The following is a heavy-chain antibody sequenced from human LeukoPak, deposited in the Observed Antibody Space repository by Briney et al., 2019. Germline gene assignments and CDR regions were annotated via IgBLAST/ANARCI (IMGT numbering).Heavy chain of an antibody. CDR1: EGTFSFYA. J-gene: IGHJ4*02. D-gene: IGHD3-10*01. Sequence: ASVKVSCKASEGTFSFYAINWVRQAPGQGLEWMGRIIPIPGMANYAQKFQGRVTITADSSTSTAYMEVSSLRSEDTAVYYCARAVVVARGLMAYFDYWGQGTLVTVSS. CDR3: ARAVVVARGLMAYFDY. V-gene: IGHV1-69*04. CDR2: IIPIPGMA.